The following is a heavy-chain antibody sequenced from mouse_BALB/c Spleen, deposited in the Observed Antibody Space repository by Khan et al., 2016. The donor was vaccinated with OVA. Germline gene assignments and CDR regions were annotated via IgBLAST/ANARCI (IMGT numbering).Heavy chain of an antibody. CDR3: TRLAYYYDSEGFAY. CDR1: GFTFSTYG. Sequence: MQLEESGGDLVKPGGSLKLSCAASGFTFSTYGMSWVRQTPDKRLEWVATVSTGGGYTYYPDSVKGRFTISRDNAKNTLYLQMSGLKSEDTAMLYCTRLAYYYDSEGFAYWGQGTLVTVSA. V-gene: IGHV5-6*01. J-gene: IGHJ3*01. D-gene: IGHD1-1*01. CDR2: VSTGGGYT.